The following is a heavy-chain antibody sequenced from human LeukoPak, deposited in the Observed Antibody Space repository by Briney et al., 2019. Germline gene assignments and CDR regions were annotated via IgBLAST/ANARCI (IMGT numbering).Heavy chain of an antibody. V-gene: IGHV3-23*01. CDR3: AKDRDYDFWSGKLFDP. CDR1: GFTFSSYW. D-gene: IGHD3-3*01. CDR2: ISASGGST. Sequence: GGSLRLSRAASGFTFSSYWMSWVRQAPGKGLEWVTAISASGGSTYHADSVKGRFTISRDNSQNTLYLEMKSLRVEDTAVYYCAKDRDYDFWSGKLFDPWGQGTSVTVSS. J-gene: IGHJ5*02.